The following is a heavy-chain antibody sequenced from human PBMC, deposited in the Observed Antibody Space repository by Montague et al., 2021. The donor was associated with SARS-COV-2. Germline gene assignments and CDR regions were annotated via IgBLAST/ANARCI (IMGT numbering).Heavy chain of an antibody. D-gene: IGHD6-19*01. J-gene: IGHJ6*02. V-gene: IGHV4-4*07. CDR3: ARSIAVAGKEWYYYYGMDV. CDR1: GGSISSYY. CDR2: IYTSGST. Sequence: SETLSLTCTVSGGSISSYYWSWIRQPAGKGLGWIGRIYTSGSTNYNPSLKSRVTMSVDTSKNQFSLKLSSVTAADTAVYYCARSIAVAGKEWYYYYGMDVWGQGTTGTVSS.